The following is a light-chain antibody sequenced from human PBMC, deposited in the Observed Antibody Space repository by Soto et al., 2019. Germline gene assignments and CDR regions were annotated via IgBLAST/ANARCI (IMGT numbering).Light chain of an antibody. J-gene: IGKJ4*01. CDR3: MQALQTPLT. CDR1: QSLLHSNGKTC. Sequence: DIVMTQSPLSLPVTPGEPASISCRSSQSLLHSNGKTCLDWYLQKPGQSPQLLIYSGSNRASGVPDRFSASGSGTDFILKINRVEAEDVGVYYCMQALQTPLTFGGGTKVEIK. V-gene: IGKV2-28*01. CDR2: SGS.